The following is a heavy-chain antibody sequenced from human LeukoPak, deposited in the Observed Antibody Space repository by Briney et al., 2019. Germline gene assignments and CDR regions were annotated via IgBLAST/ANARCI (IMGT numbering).Heavy chain of an antibody. Sequence: GGSLRLSCAASGFTFSDYYMSWIRQAPGKGLEWVSYISSSGSTIYYADSVKGRFTISRDNAKNSLYLQMNSLRAEDTAAYYCARFQGGGNYTTYAFDIWGQGTMVTVSS. V-gene: IGHV3-11*01. CDR1: GFTFSDYY. CDR3: ARFQGGGNYTTYAFDI. D-gene: IGHD4-11*01. J-gene: IGHJ3*02. CDR2: ISSSGSTI.